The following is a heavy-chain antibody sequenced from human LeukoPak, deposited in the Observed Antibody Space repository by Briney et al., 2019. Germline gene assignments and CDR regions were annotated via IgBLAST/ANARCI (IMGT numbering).Heavy chain of an antibody. CDR2: IYYSGST. CDR1: GGSMSPYH. D-gene: IGHD4-4*01. V-gene: IGHV4-59*08. CDR3: ARHLYSNYYFDY. Sequence: SETLSLTCTVSGGSMSPYHWGWIRQPPGKGLEWTGYIYYSGSTNYNPSLKSRVTISVDTSKNQFSLKLSSVTAADTAVYYCARHLYSNYYFDYWGQGTLVTVSS. J-gene: IGHJ4*02.